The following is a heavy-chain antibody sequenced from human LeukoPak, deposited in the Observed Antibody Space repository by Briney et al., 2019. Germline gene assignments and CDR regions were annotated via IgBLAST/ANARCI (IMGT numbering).Heavy chain of an antibody. J-gene: IGHJ6*04. CDR2: VDPSDSSA. V-gene: IGHV5-10-1*01. Sequence: GESLTISCKASGYKFSSHFISWVRQMPGTSLEWMGRVDPSDSSATYSPSFQGHVTISTDKPIATAYLQWTDLKSSDTAIYYCARLGYGDYGMDVWGEGTTVTVSS. CDR3: ARLGYGDYGMDV. D-gene: IGHD4-17*01. CDR1: GYKFSSHF.